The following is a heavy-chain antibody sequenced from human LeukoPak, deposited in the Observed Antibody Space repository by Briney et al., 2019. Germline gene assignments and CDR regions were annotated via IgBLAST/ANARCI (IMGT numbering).Heavy chain of an antibody. Sequence: SVKVSCKASGFTFTSSAVQWVRQARGQRLEWIGWIVVGSGNTNYAQKFQERVTITRDMSTSTAYMELGSLSSDDTAVYYCAHILTGYYMDYWGQGTLVTVSS. CDR2: IVVGSGNT. CDR3: AHILTGYYMDY. D-gene: IGHD3-9*01. J-gene: IGHJ4*02. V-gene: IGHV1-58*01. CDR1: GFTFTSSA.